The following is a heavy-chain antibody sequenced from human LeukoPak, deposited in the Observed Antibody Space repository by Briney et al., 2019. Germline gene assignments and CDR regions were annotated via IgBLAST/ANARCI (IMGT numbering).Heavy chain of an antibody. CDR1: GYTFTSYG. V-gene: IGHV1-18*01. CDR3: ARRADGYKLKGGYYFDY. D-gene: IGHD5-24*01. Sequence: GASVKVSCKASGYTFTSYGISWVRQAPGQGLEWMGWISAYNSNTNYAQKLQGRVTMTTDTSTSTAYMELRSLRSDDTAVYYCARRADGYKLKGGYYFDYWGQGTLVTVSS. CDR2: ISAYNSNT. J-gene: IGHJ4*02.